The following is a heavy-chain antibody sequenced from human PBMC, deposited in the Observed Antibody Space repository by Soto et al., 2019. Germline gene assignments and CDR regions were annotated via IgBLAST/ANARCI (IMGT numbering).Heavy chain of an antibody. J-gene: IGHJ6*02. CDR1: GYTITAHL. D-gene: IGHD5-18*01. Sequence: ASVKVSCKASGYTITAHLLHWVRQAPGQGLEWMGWINAKSGGTDYAQKFQDRVTMSRDTSTGTAYMELGSLRSEDTAVYYCARGGRIVDTGIGYYYYHAMDVWGQGTTVTVSS. CDR2: INAKSGGT. CDR3: ARGGRIVDTGIGYYYYHAMDV. V-gene: IGHV1-2*02.